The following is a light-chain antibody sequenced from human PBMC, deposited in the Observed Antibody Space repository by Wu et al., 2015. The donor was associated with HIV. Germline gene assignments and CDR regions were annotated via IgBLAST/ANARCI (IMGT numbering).Light chain of an antibody. V-gene: IGKV3-11*01. CDR2: DAS. Sequence: ETVLTQSPATLSLSPGETATLSCRASQRISSYLAWYRQKPGQAPRLLIYDASNRATDIPVRFSGSGSGTDFTLTISSLEPEDFAIYYCQQRNSWPLTFGQGTRLEIK. CDR3: QQRNSWPLT. J-gene: IGKJ5*01. CDR1: QRISSY.